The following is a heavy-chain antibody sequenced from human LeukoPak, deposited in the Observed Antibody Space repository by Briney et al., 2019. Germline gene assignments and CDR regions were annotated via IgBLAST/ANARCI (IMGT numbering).Heavy chain of an antibody. CDR3: ARRLKQQLALDY. D-gene: IGHD6-13*01. CDR2: ISGSGGST. V-gene: IGHV3-23*01. CDR1: GFTFSSYA. Sequence: GGSLRLSCAASGFTFSSYAMSWVRQAPGKGLEWVSAISGSGGSTYYADSVKGRFTISRDNSKNTLYLQMNSLRAEDTAVYYCARRLKQQLALDYWGQGTLVTVSS. J-gene: IGHJ4*02.